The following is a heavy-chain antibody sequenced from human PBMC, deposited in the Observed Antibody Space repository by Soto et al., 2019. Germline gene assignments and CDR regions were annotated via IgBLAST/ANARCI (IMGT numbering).Heavy chain of an antibody. J-gene: IGHJ3*01. CDR3: ALVGTVTTHGALDF. CDR1: GYTFTGHY. V-gene: IGHV1-2*04. D-gene: IGHD4-17*01. CDR2: INPNSGGT. Sequence: SVNVSCKASGYTFTGHYMHLVRQPPRQGLEWMGWINPNSGGTNYAQKFQGWVTMTRDTSISTAYMELSRLRSDDTAVYYCALVGTVTTHGALDFWGQGTMVTVSS.